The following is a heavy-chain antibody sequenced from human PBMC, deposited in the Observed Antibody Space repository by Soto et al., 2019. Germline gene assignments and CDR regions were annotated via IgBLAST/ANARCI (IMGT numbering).Heavy chain of an antibody. CDR1: GGTFSSYA. Sequence: ASVKVSCKASGGTFSSYAISWVRQAPGQGLEWMGGIIPIFGTANYAQKFQGRVTITADESTSTAYMELSSLRSEDTAVYYCARDLRALWAAAGTDFDYWGPGTLVTVSS. CDR2: IIPIFGTA. J-gene: IGHJ4*02. D-gene: IGHD6-13*01. V-gene: IGHV1-69*01. CDR3: ARDLRALWAAAGTDFDY.